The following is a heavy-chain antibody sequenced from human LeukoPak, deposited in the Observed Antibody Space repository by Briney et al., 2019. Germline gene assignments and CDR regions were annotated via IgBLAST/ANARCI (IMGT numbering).Heavy chain of an antibody. Sequence: SETLSLTCTVSGGSVSSGTYYWSWIRQPPGKGLEWIGYTYYSGSTNYNPSLKSRVTISVDTSKNLFSLKLSSVTAADTAVYYCARTPGYCTDGICYGSTFGMDVWGQGTTVTVSS. CDR3: ARTPGYCTDGICYGSTFGMDV. CDR2: TYYSGST. J-gene: IGHJ6*02. D-gene: IGHD2-8*01. CDR1: GGSVSSGTYY. V-gene: IGHV4-61*01.